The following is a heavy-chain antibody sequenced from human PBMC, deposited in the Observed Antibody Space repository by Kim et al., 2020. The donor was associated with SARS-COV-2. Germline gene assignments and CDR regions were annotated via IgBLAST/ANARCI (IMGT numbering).Heavy chain of an antibody. V-gene: IGHV4-59*08. J-gene: IGHJ4*02. D-gene: IGHD4-17*01. CDR3: ASLKPYDYGDYLFDY. CDR2: IYYSGST. Sequence: SETLSLTCTVSGGSISSYYWSWIRQPPGKGLEWIGYIYYSGSTNYNPSLKSRVTISVDTSKNQFSLKLSSVTAADTAVYYGASLKPYDYGDYLFDYWGQGTLVTVSS. CDR1: GGSISSYY.